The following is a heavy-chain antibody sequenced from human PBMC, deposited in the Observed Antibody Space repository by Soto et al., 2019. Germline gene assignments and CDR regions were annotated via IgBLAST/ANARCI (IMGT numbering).Heavy chain of an antibody. V-gene: IGHV3-15*01. CDR2: IKSKTEGGTT. J-gene: IGHJ4*02. Sequence: GSLRISCXASRFTFNNAWITWVRQAPLKGLEWVGLIKSKTEGGTTDYAAPVKGRFTLSRDDSKNTLYLQMNSLKTEDSAVYYCTTVTPPGWGQGTLVTVSS. CDR3: TTVTPPG. CDR1: RFTFNNAW.